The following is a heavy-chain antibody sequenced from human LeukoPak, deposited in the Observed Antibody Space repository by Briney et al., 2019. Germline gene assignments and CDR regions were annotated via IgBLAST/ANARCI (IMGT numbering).Heavy chain of an antibody. V-gene: IGHV3-21*04. D-gene: IGHD2-2*01. CDR2: ISSSSSYI. J-gene: IGHJ6*02. CDR3: AKDISGSSTSCYLCGMDV. CDR1: GFTFSSYS. Sequence: PGGSLRLSCAASGFTFSSYSMNWVRQAPGKGLEWVSSISSSSSYIYYADSVKGRFTISRDNAKNSLYLQMNSLRAEDTALYYCAKDISGSSTSCYLCGMDVWGQGTTVTVSS.